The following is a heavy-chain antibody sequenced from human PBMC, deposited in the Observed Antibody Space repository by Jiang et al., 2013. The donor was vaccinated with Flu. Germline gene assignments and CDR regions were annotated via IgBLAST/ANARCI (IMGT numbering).Heavy chain of an antibody. V-gene: IGHV4-39*01. CDR2: IYYSGST. CDR1: GGSISSSSYY. Sequence: SLTCTVSGGSISSSSYYWGWIRQPPGKGLEWIGSIYYSGSTYYNPSLKSRVTISVDTSKNQFSLKLSSVTAADTAVYYCARYYDILTGHTAFDPWGQGTLVTVSS. D-gene: IGHD3-9*01. CDR3: ARYYDILTGHTAFDP. J-gene: IGHJ5*02.